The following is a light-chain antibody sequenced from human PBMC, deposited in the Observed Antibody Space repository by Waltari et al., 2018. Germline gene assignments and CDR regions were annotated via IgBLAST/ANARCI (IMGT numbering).Light chain of an antibody. Sequence: DVQMTQSPSSLSASVRDRVTITCRASRDIGLYLAWFQQKPGKAPRSLIYTASSLQSGAPSTFSGSGSGTEFTLTISSLQPEDFATYYCLQYYSYPATFGPGTKVDF. CDR1: RDIGLY. CDR3: LQYYSYPAT. CDR2: TAS. J-gene: IGKJ3*01. V-gene: IGKV1-16*01.